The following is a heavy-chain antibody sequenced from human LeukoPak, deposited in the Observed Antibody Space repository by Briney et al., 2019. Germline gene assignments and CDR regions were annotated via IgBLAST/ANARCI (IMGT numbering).Heavy chain of an antibody. J-gene: IGHJ4*02. Sequence: GASVNVSCTASGYTFTIYAIHWVRQAPGQRLEWMGWINAGNGNTKYSQKFQGRVTITRDTSASTAYMELSSLRSEDTAVYYCARYGSVVDTAIFDYWGQGTLVTVSS. CDR2: INAGNGNT. CDR3: ARYGSVVDTAIFDY. CDR1: GYTFTIYA. D-gene: IGHD5-18*01. V-gene: IGHV1-3*01.